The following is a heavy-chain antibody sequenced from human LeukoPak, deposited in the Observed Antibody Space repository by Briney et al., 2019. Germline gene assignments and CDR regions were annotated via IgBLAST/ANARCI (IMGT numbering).Heavy chain of an antibody. CDR1: GSTFDDYA. CDR2: ISWSSGSI. J-gene: IGHJ4*02. D-gene: IGHD6-13*01. CDR3: AKDSYSSSWYAAAFDY. Sequence: HPGRSLRLSCAASGSTFDDYAMHWVRQAPGKGLEWVSGISWSSGSIGYADSVRGRFTISRDNAKNSLYLQMNSLRAEDTALYYCAKDSYSSSWYAAAFDYWGQGTLVTVSS. V-gene: IGHV3-9*01.